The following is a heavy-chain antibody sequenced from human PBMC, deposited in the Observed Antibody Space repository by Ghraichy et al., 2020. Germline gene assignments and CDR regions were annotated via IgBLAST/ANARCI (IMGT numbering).Heavy chain of an antibody. CDR1: GYTFTSYG. CDR2: ISAYNGNT. V-gene: IGHV1-18*04. D-gene: IGHD2-2*02. CDR3: ARVESCSSSSCYTPFDY. J-gene: IGHJ4*02. Sequence: ASVKVSCKASGYTFTSYGISWVRQAPGQGLEWMGWISAYNGNTNYAQKLQGRVTMTTDTSTSTAYMELRSLRSDDTAVYYCARVESCSSSSCYTPFDYWGQGRLVTVSS.